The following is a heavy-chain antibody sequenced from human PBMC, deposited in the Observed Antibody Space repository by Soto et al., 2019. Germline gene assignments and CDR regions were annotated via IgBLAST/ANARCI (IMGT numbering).Heavy chain of an antibody. Sequence: GGSLRLSCSASGFTFSSYAMHWVRQAPGKGLEWVSSISSSSSYIYYADSVKGRFTISRDNAKNSLYLQMNSLRAEDTAVYYCARLDSGYDYWGQGTLVTVSS. V-gene: IGHV3-21*01. CDR3: ARLDSGYDY. J-gene: IGHJ4*02. D-gene: IGHD5-12*01. CDR1: GFTFSSYA. CDR2: ISSSSSYI.